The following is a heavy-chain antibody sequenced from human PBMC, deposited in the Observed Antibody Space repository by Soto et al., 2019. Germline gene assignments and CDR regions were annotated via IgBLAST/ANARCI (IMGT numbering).Heavy chain of an antibody. Sequence: SVKVSCKASGGTFSSYAISWVRQAPGQGLEWMGGIIPIFGTANYAQKFQGRVTITADKSTSTAYMELSSLRSEDTAVCYCASGVTYYYDSSGARFGYWGQGTLVTVSS. D-gene: IGHD3-22*01. CDR1: GGTFSSYA. J-gene: IGHJ4*02. V-gene: IGHV1-69*06. CDR2: IIPIFGTA. CDR3: ASGVTYYYDSSGARFGY.